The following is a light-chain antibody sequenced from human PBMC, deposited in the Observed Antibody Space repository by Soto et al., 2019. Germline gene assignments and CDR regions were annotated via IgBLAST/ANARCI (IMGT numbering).Light chain of an antibody. V-gene: IGKV3-20*01. Sequence: ELVLTQSPCTLSLSRGERATLSCRASERIYSAYLGWYQQKPGQAPRLLIYGTSSRATGIPDRFSGSGSGTDFTLTISRLEPEDFAVYYCQQYGNSPITFGQGTRLEIK. J-gene: IGKJ5*01. CDR2: GTS. CDR1: ERIYSAY. CDR3: QQYGNSPIT.